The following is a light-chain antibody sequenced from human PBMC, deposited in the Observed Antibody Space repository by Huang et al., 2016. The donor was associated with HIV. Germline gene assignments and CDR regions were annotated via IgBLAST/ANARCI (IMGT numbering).Light chain of an antibody. V-gene: IGKV1-9*01. J-gene: IGKJ5*01. CDR1: QAISSY. Sequence: IQLTQSPSSLSTSVGDRVTITCRTSQAISSYLAWYQQKPGKAPKLLIYAASTLQSGGPSRFSGSGSGTDFTLTISSLQPEDFATYYCQQVHSYPGFGQGTRLEIK. CDR3: QQVHSYPG. CDR2: AAS.